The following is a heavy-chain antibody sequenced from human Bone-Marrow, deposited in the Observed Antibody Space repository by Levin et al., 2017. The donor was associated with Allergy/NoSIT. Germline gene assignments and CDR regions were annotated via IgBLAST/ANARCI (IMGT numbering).Heavy chain of an antibody. Sequence: PGGSLRLSCAASGFTFSRFNMIWVRQAPGKGLEWVSYISSSSSSRYFADSVKGRFTISRDNARNSLYLQMNSLRAEDTAVYYCARPLLDCTGGTCYSHDAFDIWGQGTMVTVSS. CDR2: ISSSSSSR. CDR3: ARPLLDCTGGTCYSHDAFDI. D-gene: IGHD2-15*01. V-gene: IGHV3-48*04. CDR1: GFTFSRFN. J-gene: IGHJ3*02.